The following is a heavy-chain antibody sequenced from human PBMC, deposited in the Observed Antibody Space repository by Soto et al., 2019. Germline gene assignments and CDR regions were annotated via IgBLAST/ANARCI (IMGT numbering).Heavy chain of an antibody. CDR1: GGTFSSYA. Sequence: SVKVSCKASGGTFSSYAISWVRQAPGQGLEWMGGIIPIFGTANYAQKFQGRVTITADESTSTAYMELSSLRSEDTAVYYCARPGVAYCGGDCYYDAFDIWGQGTMVTVSS. V-gene: IGHV1-69*13. D-gene: IGHD2-21*02. CDR3: ARPGVAYCGGDCYYDAFDI. CDR2: IIPIFGTA. J-gene: IGHJ3*02.